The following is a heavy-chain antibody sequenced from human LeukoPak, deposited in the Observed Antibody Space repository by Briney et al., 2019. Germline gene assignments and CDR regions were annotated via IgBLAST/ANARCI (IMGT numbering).Heavy chain of an antibody. CDR3: ARLGGYSGYDVALGAFDI. Sequence: SETLSLTCTVSGGSISSSSYYWGWIRQPPGKGLEWIGNIYYSESTYYNPSLKSRVTMSADTSKSQFSLKLSSVTAADTAVYYCARLGGYSGYDVALGAFDIWGQGTMVTVSS. D-gene: IGHD5-12*01. CDR1: GGSISSSSYY. CDR2: IYYSEST. J-gene: IGHJ3*02. V-gene: IGHV4-39*01.